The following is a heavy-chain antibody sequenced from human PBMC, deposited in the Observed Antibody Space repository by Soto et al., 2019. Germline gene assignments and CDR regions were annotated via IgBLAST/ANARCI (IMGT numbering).Heavy chain of an antibody. CDR1: GGSFSGYY. CDR3: ARVVGGKGSRPAAMWSDY. J-gene: IGHJ4*02. CDR2: INHSGST. D-gene: IGHD2-2*01. V-gene: IGHV4-34*01. Sequence: SETLSLTCAVYGGSFSGYYWSWIRQPPGKGLEWIGEINHSGSTNYNPSLKSRVTISVDTSKNQFSLKLSSVTAADTAVYYCARVVGGKGSRPAAMWSDYWGQGTLVTVSS.